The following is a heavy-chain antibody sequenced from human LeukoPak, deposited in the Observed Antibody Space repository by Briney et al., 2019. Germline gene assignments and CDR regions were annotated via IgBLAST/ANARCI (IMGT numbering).Heavy chain of an antibody. CDR3: ARAFPFDDYGDPDAFDI. Sequence: TLSLTCAVSGGSIGSGGYYWSWIRQPPGKGLEWIGNIYHSGSTYYNPSLKSRVTISVDRSNNQFSLKLTSVTAADTAVYYCARAFPFDDYGDPDAFDIWGQGTMVTVSS. J-gene: IGHJ3*02. V-gene: IGHV4-30-2*01. CDR1: GGSIGSGGYY. CDR2: IYHSGST. D-gene: IGHD4-17*01.